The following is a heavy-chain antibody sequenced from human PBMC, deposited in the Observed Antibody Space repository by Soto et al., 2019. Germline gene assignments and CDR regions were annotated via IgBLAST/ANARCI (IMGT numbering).Heavy chain of an antibody. J-gene: IGHJ4*02. CDR3: ARRPHCSGGICYYGLDN. V-gene: IGHV1-8*01. CDR2: MNPDSGHA. CDR1: GYTFTNSD. D-gene: IGHD2-15*01. Sequence: ASVKVSCKASGYTFTNSDINWVRQAPGQGLEWMGWMNPDSGHAAYAQKFQGRITLTTSTSTSTVYMEMRSLGSEDTAVYYCARRPHCSGGICYYGLDNWGQGTLVTVSS.